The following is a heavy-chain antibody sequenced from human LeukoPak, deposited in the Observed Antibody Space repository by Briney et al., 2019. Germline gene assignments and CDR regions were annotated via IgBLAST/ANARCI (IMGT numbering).Heavy chain of an antibody. CDR1: GFTFSSYG. D-gene: IGHD6-19*01. V-gene: IGHV3-30*18. Sequence: GGTLRLSCAASGFTFSSYGMHWVRQAPGKGLEWVAVISYDGSNKYYADSVKGRFTISRDNSKNTLYLQMNSLRAEDTAVYYCAKDRIAVAGAHFDYWGQGTLVTVSS. CDR3: AKDRIAVAGAHFDY. J-gene: IGHJ4*02. CDR2: ISYDGSNK.